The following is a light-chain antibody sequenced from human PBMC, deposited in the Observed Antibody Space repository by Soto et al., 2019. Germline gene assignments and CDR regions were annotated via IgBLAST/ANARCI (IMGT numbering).Light chain of an antibody. CDR3: CSYAGSYCV. J-gene: IGLJ1*01. CDR1: SSDVGGYNY. Sequence: QSALTQPRPGSRSPGQPVTISCTATSSDVGGYNYVSWYQQHPGKAPKLMIYDVSKRPSGVPDSFSGSKSGNTASLTISGLQAEDEADYDCCSYAGSYCVFGTERKGTGL. V-gene: IGLV2-11*01. CDR2: DVS.